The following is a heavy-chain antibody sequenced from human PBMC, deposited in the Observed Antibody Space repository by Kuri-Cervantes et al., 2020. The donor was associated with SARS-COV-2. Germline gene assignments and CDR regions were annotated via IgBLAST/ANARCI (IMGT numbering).Heavy chain of an antibody. CDR2: ISYDGSNK. J-gene: IGHJ4*02. Sequence: GESLKISCAASGFTFSSYAMHWVRQAPGKGLEWVAVISYDGSNKYYADSVKGRFTISRDNSKNTLYLQMSSLRAEDTAVYYCARGTGLQFLDYWGQGTLVTVSS. V-gene: IGHV3-30-3*01. CDR1: GFTFSSYA. D-gene: IGHD5-24*01. CDR3: ARGTGLQFLDY.